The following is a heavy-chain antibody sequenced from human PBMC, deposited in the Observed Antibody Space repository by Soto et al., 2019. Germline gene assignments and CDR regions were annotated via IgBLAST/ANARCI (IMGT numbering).Heavy chain of an antibody. Sequence: EVQLVESGGGLVKPGGSLRLSCAASEFTFSSYSMNWVRQAPGKGLEWVSSISSSSSYIYYADSVKGRFTISRDNAKNSLYLQMNSLRAEDTAVYYCAREMTDYYDSSGYYRLWYFDLWGRGTLVTVSS. J-gene: IGHJ2*01. CDR1: EFTFSSYS. CDR3: AREMTDYYDSSGYYRLWYFDL. CDR2: ISSSSSYI. V-gene: IGHV3-21*01. D-gene: IGHD3-22*01.